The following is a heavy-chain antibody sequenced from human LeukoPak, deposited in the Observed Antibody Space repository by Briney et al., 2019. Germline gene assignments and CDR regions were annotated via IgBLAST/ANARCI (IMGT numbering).Heavy chain of an antibody. D-gene: IGHD6-6*01. CDR3: ARVIAARHFDY. V-gene: IGHV3-66*01. CDR2: IYSGGST. J-gene: IGHJ4*02. CDR1: GFTVSNTY. Sequence: SGGSLRLSCAASGFTVSNTYMSWVRQAPGKGLEWVSLIYSGGSTYYADSVKGRFTISRDNSMNTMFLQMSSLRAEDTAVYYCARVIAARHFDYWGQGTLVTVSS.